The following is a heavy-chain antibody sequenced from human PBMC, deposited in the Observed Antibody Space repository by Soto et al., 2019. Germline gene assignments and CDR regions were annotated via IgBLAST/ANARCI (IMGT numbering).Heavy chain of an antibody. CDR3: ARDFGGVSGTSNYFDH. Sequence: SETLSLTCTVSGGSISSGGYYWNWIRQHPGKGPEWIGYIYYSGFTLYDPSLKSRVTISVDTSKNQFSLKLSSVTAADTAVYYCARDFGGVSGTSNYFDHWGQGTPVTVSS. CDR1: GGSISSGGYY. CDR2: IYYSGFT. D-gene: IGHD3-16*01. J-gene: IGHJ4*02. V-gene: IGHV4-31*03.